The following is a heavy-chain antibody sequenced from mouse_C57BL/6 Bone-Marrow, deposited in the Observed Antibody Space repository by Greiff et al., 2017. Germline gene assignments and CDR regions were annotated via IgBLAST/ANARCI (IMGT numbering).Heavy chain of an antibody. CDR2: INPSNGGT. Sequence: VQLQQSGTELVKPGASVKLSCKASGYTFTSYWMHWVKQRPGQGLEWIGNINPSNGGTNYNEKFKSKATLTVDKSSRTAYMQLSSLTSEDSAYYYCASYYYGSTYFDYWVQGTTLTVSS. J-gene: IGHJ2*01. V-gene: IGHV1-53*01. CDR3: ASYYYGSTYFDY. D-gene: IGHD1-1*01. CDR1: GYTFTSYW.